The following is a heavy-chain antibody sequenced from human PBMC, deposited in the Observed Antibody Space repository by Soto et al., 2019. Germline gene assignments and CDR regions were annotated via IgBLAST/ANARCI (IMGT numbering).Heavy chain of an antibody. D-gene: IGHD5-18*01. Sequence: PGGSLRLSCAASGFTFSSYAMSWVRQAPGKGLEWVSAISGSGGSTYYADSVKGRFTISSDNSKNTLYLQMNSLRAEDTAVYYCAKIRGAWVQLYPIDYWGQGTPVTVSS. CDR3: AKIRGAWVQLYPIDY. CDR1: GFTFSSYA. J-gene: IGHJ4*02. CDR2: ISGSGGST. V-gene: IGHV3-23*01.